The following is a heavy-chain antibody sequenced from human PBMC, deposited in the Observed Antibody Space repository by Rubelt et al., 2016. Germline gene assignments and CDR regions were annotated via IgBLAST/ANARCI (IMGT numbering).Heavy chain of an antibody. CDR1: GGSISSSSYY. J-gene: IGHJ4*02. V-gene: IGHV4-39*07. CDR3: ARGLTRPL. CDR2: IFYSGST. Sequence: QVQLQQWGAGLLKPSETLSLTCTVSGGSISSSSYYWGWIRQPPGKGLEWIGSIFYSGSTYYNPSLKGRVTISVDTSKNQFSLKLSSVTAADTAVYYCARGLTRPLWGQGTLVTVSS.